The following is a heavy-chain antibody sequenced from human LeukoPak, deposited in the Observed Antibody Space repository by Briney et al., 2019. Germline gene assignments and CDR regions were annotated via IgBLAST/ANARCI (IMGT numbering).Heavy chain of an antibody. Sequence: GASVKVSCKASGYTFTSYGISWVRQAPGQGLEWMGWISAYNGNTNYAQKLQGRVTMTTDTSTSTAYMELRSLRSDDTAVYYCARDLDIVVVPAAFSGIDYWGQGTLVTVSS. V-gene: IGHV1-18*01. CDR1: GYTFTSYG. CDR3: ARDLDIVVVPAAFSGIDY. J-gene: IGHJ4*02. D-gene: IGHD2-2*01. CDR2: ISAYNGNT.